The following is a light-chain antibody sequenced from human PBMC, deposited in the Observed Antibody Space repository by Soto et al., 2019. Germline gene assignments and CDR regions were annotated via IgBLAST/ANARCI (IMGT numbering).Light chain of an antibody. Sequence: EIVMTQSPATLSVSPGERATLSCRASQSVSSNLAWYQQKPGQAPRLLIYVASTRDTGIPARFSGSGSGTEFNLTISSRQSEDFAVYYCHQYNSWTPVTFGGGTKVELK. CDR2: VAS. J-gene: IGKJ4*01. CDR3: HQYNSWTPVT. CDR1: QSVSSN. V-gene: IGKV3-15*01.